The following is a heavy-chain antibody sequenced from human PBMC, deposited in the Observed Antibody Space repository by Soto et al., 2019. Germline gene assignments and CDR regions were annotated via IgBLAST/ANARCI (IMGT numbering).Heavy chain of an antibody. J-gene: IGHJ6*04. Sequence: QVQLVQSGAEVKKPGSSVKVSCKASGGTFSSYTISWVRQAPGQGLEWMGRIIPILGIANYAQKFQGRVTITAGKPTSTAYMGLSSLRSEDTAVYYCAGDYGSGSYYYYGMDVWGRGTTVTVCS. CDR3: AGDYGSGSYYYYGMDV. D-gene: IGHD3-10*01. V-gene: IGHV1-69*02. CDR2: IIPILGIA. CDR1: GGTFSSYT.